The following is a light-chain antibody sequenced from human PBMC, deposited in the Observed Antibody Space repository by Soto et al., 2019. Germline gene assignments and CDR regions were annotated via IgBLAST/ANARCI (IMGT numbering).Light chain of an antibody. CDR1: QSITTW. CDR3: QEYKRCPYT. Sequence: DIQMTQSPSTLSASVGDRVSITCRAGQSITTWLAWYQQKLGKAPKLLIYDAPSLESGVPSRFSGSGSGTDFALTVSSLQPDDFATYHCQEYKRCPYTYGQGTNLEIK. CDR2: DAP. J-gene: IGKJ2*01. V-gene: IGKV1-5*01.